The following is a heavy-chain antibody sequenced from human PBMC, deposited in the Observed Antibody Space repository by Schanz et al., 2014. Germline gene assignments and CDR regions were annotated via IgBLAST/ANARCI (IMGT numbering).Heavy chain of an antibody. V-gene: IGHV4-59*06. Sequence: QVQLQESGPGLVKPSETLSLTCTVSGGSISSYYWSWIRLPPGKGLEWIGYIYYSGSTYYNPSLKSRVAISVDTSKNQFSLNLSSATAADTAVYYCARDRGRGDLPGDIWGQGTMVTVSS. CDR3: ARDRGRGDLPGDI. CDR2: IYYSGST. CDR1: GGSISSYY. J-gene: IGHJ3*02. D-gene: IGHD4-17*01.